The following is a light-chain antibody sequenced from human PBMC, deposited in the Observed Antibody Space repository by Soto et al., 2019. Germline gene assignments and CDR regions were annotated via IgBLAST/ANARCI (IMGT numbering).Light chain of an antibody. Sequence: DIQMTQSPSTLSASVGDRVTITCRASQSISSWLAWYQQKPGKAPKLLIYKASSLESGVPSRFSGSGSGTEFTLTIISLQPDDFATYYCQHYNYYSPWTFGQGTKGDIK. CDR2: KAS. CDR1: QSISSW. V-gene: IGKV1-5*03. CDR3: QHYNYYSPWT. J-gene: IGKJ1*01.